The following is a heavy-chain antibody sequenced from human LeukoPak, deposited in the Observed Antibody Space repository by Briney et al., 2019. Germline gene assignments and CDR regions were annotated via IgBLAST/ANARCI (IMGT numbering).Heavy chain of an antibody. D-gene: IGHD1-26*01. Sequence: HPGGSLRLSCAASGFTFSSYAMSWVRQAPGKGLEWVSAISGSGGSTYYADSVKGRFTISRDNSKNTLYLQMNSLRAEDTAVYYCARDRRKWELLSYFDYWGQGTLVTVSS. CDR3: ARDRRKWELLSYFDY. CDR2: ISGSGGST. CDR1: GFTFSSYA. V-gene: IGHV3-23*01. J-gene: IGHJ4*02.